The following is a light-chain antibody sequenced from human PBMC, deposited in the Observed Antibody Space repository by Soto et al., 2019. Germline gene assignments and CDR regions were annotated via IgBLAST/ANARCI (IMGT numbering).Light chain of an antibody. CDR1: HSVNSH. V-gene: IGKV3-15*01. Sequence: MMMTQSPATLSVCPGHSVPLSRRTSHSVNSHVAWYQQKPGQAPRLLLYGASTRATGIPVRFSGSGFGTEFTLTISSLQSEDFAVYYCQQYKNWPLFGQGHDWRL. J-gene: IGKJ5*01. CDR2: GAS. CDR3: QQYKNWPL.